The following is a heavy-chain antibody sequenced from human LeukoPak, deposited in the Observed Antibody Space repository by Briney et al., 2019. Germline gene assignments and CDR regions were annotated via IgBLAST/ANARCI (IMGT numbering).Heavy chain of an antibody. J-gene: IGHJ4*02. V-gene: IGHV4-34*01. CDR2: INHSGST. Sequence: PSETLSLTCAVYGGSFSGYYWSWIRQPPGKGLEWIGEINHSGSTNYNPSLKSRVTISVDTSKNQFSLKLSSVTAADTAVYYCARGPETYCTDGVCYTPFDYWGQGTLVTVSS. CDR1: GGSFSGYY. D-gene: IGHD2-8*01. CDR3: ARGPETYCTDGVCYTPFDY.